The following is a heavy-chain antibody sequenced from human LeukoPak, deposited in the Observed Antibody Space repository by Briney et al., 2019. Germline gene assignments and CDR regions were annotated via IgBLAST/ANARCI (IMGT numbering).Heavy chain of an antibody. CDR2: IIPIFGTA. J-gene: IGHJ5*02. D-gene: IGHD2-15*01. CDR3: ARARTEIGYCSGGSCYSGFDP. CDR1: GGTFSSYA. Sequence: GASVKVSCKASGGTFSSYAISWVRQAPGQGLEWMGGIIPIFGTANYAQKFQGRVTITADKSTSTAYMELSSLRSEDTAVYYCARARTEIGYCSGGSCYSGFDPWGQGTLVTVSS. V-gene: IGHV1-69*06.